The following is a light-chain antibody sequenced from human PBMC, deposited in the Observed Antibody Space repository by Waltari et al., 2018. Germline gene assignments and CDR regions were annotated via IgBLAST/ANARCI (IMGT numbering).Light chain of an antibody. V-gene: IGLV1-47*01. CDR2: RND. CDR3: ATWDGSLSAVV. J-gene: IGLJ2*01. CDR1: SSHTGSTL. Sequence: QSVVTPPPSASGTPGQRATISCSGSSSHTGSTLVYSYQLLPGATPKVLIFRNDRRPAGVPDRLSGSKSGTSASRDISGLRSEDEANYYCATWDGSLSAVVFGGGTKLTVL.